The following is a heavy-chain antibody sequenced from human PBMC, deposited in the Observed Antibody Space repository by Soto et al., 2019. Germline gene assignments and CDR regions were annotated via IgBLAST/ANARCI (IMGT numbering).Heavy chain of an antibody. CDR2: IYCSGNS. CDR1: GITINSGTYH. V-gene: IGHV4-31*03. CDR3: AGGPRGVPNWFDP. D-gene: IGHD2-2*01. Sequence: QVQLQEAGPGLVKASETLSLTCTVSGITINSGTYHWTWIRQHPGRGLEWIGYIYCSGNSYCNTSPKSGVTISVDRSKNHFSLGLTSVTAADTAVYYCAGGPRGVPNWFDPWGQGTLVTVSS. J-gene: IGHJ5*02.